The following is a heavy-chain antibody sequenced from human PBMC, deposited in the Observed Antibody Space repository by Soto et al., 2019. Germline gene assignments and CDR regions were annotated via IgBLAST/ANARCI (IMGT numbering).Heavy chain of an antibody. CDR2: INHLTTT. CDR3: ARGYDTALAPIF. V-gene: IGHV4-34*01. D-gene: IGHD5-18*01. CDR1: GGSFSSYH. Sequence: PSETLSLTCAVYGGSFSSYHWSWIRRTPGKGLEWIGEINHLTTTNYNPSLKSRVIISLDTPKNQFSLTLSSVTAADTAVYYCARGYDTALAPIFWGQGILVTVSS. J-gene: IGHJ4*02.